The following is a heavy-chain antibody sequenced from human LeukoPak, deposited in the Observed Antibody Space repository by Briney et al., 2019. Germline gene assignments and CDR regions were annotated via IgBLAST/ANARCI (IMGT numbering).Heavy chain of an antibody. CDR3: GTTVTTGRRY. CDR2: IKQDGSEK. J-gene: IGHJ4*02. CDR1: GFTFSRYW. V-gene: IGHV3-7*01. Sequence: PGGSLRLSCAASGFTFSRYWMSWVRQAPGKGLEWVANIKQDGSEKYYMDSVKGRFTISRDNAKNSLYLQMNSLRAEDTAVYYCGTTVTTGRRYWGQGTLVTVSS. D-gene: IGHD4-17*01.